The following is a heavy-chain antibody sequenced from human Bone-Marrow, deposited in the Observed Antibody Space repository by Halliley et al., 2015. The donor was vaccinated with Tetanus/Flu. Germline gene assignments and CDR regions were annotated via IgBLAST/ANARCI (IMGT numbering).Heavy chain of an antibody. CDR3: AREKYGSGSTDY. D-gene: IGHD3-10*01. CDR2: IDYRGST. V-gene: IGHV4-59*01. Sequence: GWRGYIDYRGSTSYSPPLKRRVTMSVDTSNNQFSLNVASVTAADTAVYYCAREKYGSGSTDYWGQGTLVTVSS. J-gene: IGHJ4*02.